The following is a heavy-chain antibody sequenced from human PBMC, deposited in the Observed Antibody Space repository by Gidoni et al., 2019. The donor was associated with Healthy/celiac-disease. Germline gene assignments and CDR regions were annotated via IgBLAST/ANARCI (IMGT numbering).Heavy chain of an antibody. D-gene: IGHD5-12*01. J-gene: IGHJ3*02. CDR1: GGSFSGYD. Sequence: QVQLQQWGAGLLKPSETLCTTCAVYGGSFSGYDWSWIRQHPGKGLEWIWEINHSGSTNYHPSLKSRVTISVDTSKNQFSLKLSSVTAADTAVYYCARGGRWLQSEAIDDAFDIWGQGTMVTVSS. CDR2: INHSGST. V-gene: IGHV4-34*01. CDR3: ARGGRWLQSEAIDDAFDI.